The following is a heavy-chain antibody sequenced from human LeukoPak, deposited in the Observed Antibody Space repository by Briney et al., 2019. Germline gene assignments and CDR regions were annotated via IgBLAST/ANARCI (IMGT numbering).Heavy chain of an antibody. CDR1: GGSISSSSYY. CDR2: IYYSGST. Sequence: SETLSLTCTVSGGSISSSSYYWGWIRQPPGRGLEWIGSIYYSGSTYYNPSLKSRVTISVDTSKNQFPLKLSSVTAADTAVYYCARKYGDYPWFDPWGQGTLVTVSS. J-gene: IGHJ5*02. V-gene: IGHV4-39*06. CDR3: ARKYGDYPWFDP. D-gene: IGHD4-17*01.